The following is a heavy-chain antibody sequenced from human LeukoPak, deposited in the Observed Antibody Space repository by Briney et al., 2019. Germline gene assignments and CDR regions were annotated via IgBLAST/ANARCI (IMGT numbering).Heavy chain of an antibody. CDR3: ARARGPSGSYYNY. CDR2: INPNSGGT. V-gene: IGHV1-2*02. Sequence: ASVKVSCKASGYTFTGYYMHWVRQAPGQGLEWMGWINPNSGGTNYAQKFQGRVTMTRDTSISTAYMELSRLRSDDTAVYYCARARGPSGSYYNYWGQGTLVTVSS. CDR1: GYTFTGYY. D-gene: IGHD1-26*01. J-gene: IGHJ4*02.